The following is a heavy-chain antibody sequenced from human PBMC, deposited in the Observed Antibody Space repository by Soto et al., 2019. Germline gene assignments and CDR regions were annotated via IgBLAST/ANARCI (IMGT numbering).Heavy chain of an antibody. D-gene: IGHD6-13*01. CDR3: AGVYRHSGYSSSGVFDY. CDR1: GGSINSGGYY. J-gene: IGHJ4*02. CDR2: MYYSGST. V-gene: IGHV4-31*03. Sequence: QVQLRESGPGLVKPSQTLSLTCTVSGGSINSGGYYWNWIRQHPGKGLEWIGYMYYSGSTYYNPFLSSRVIISGETTVNLVSPKMRSAPGAGAAVYFCAGVYRHSGYSSSGVFDYWGQGTLVNVSS.